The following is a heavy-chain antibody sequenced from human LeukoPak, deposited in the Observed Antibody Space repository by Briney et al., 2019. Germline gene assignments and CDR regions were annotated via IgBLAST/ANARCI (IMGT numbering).Heavy chain of an antibody. CDR3: AGGRSSGYFAGLGYYYYYMDV. CDR1: GGSISSTDYY. CDR2: FYYSEST. D-gene: IGHD3-22*01. Sequence: PSETLSLTCTVSGGSISSTDYYWGWIRQPPGKGLEWIGTFYYSESTYYNPSLKSRVTISVDTSKNQFSLKLSSVTAADTAVYYCAGGRSSGYFAGLGYYYYYMDVWGKGTTVTVSS. J-gene: IGHJ6*03. V-gene: IGHV4-39*07.